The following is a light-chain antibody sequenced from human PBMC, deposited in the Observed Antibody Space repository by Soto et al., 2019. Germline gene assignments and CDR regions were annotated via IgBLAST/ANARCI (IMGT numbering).Light chain of an antibody. CDR2: AAS. J-gene: IGKJ5*01. Sequence: ETVLTQSPATLSLPPGESATLSCRASQSVSTYLAWYQQKPGQAPRLLIYAASNRVTGIPARFRGGGSGTDFTLTISSLEPDDFAVYYCQQRSNWQITFGQGTRLEI. CDR3: QQRSNWQIT. CDR1: QSVSTY. V-gene: IGKV3-11*01.